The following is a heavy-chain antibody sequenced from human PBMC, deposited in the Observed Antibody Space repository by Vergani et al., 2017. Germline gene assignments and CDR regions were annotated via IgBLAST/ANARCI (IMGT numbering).Heavy chain of an antibody. J-gene: IGHJ4*02. CDR2: IQFDGSNQ. CDR3: AKHFSDWGIDY. D-gene: IGHD3-16*01. Sequence: QVQLVESGGGVVQRGGSLRLSCATSGFTLSNYDMQWIRQGPGKGLEFVAFIQFDGSNQYYADSVKGRFTLSIDFTKNTLYLQMNSLRTDDTATYYYAKHFSDWGIDYWGQGTKVIVSS. CDR1: GFTLSNYD. V-gene: IGHV3-30*02.